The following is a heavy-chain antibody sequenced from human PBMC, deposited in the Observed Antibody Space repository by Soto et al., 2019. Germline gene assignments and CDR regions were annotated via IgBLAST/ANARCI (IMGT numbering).Heavy chain of an antibody. D-gene: IGHD3-3*02. J-gene: IGHJ6*02. CDR2: IYPGDSDS. CDR3: ARLLYHFWYGTYYNSYGMDV. V-gene: IGHV5-51*01. CDR1: GYSFTSYW. Sequence: GESLKISCKGSGYSFTSYWIGWVRQMPVKGLEWMGIIYPGDSDSRYNPSFQGQVTISADESINTAYLQWSSLKASDTAMFYCARLLYHFWYGTYYNSYGMDVWGPGTPVTVSS.